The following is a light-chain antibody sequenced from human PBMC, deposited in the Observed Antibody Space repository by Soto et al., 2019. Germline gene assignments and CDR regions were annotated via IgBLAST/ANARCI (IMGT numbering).Light chain of an antibody. J-gene: IGKJ5*01. V-gene: IGKV1-39*01. CDR2: DAS. CDR1: QDVSNY. CDR3: QQSYSVPIT. Sequence: DIQMTQSPSSLSASVGDSVTITGQASQDVSNYLNGYQQKLGKATQLLIYDASNLQSGVTSRFSGSGSGTDCTLIINSLQTEDFATYYCQQSYSVPITFGQGTRLEI.